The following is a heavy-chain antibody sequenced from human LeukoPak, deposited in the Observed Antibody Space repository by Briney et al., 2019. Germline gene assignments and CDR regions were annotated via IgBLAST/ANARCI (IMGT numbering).Heavy chain of an antibody. CDR1: GFTFSNYW. J-gene: IGHJ4*02. Sequence: GGSLRLSCAASGFTFSNYWMTWVRQAPGKGLEWVATIKRDGSEIYYVDSVRGRFTISRDNAKNSLYLQMNSLRAEDTAVYYCARDLYRIVVVPHYFDYWGQGTLVTVSS. CDR3: ARDLYRIVVVPHYFDY. V-gene: IGHV3-7*01. D-gene: IGHD3-22*01. CDR2: IKRDGSEI.